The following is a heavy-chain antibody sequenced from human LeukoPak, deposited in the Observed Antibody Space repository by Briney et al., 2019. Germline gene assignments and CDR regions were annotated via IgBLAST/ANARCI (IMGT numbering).Heavy chain of an antibody. J-gene: IGHJ4*02. D-gene: IGHD3-10*01. CDR3: ARDSFRFGELLFFDY. Sequence: ASVTVSYKASGYTFTSYGISWVRQAAGQGLEWMGWISAYNGNTNYAQKLQGRVTMTTDTSTSTAYMELRSLRSDDTAVYYCARDSFRFGELLFFDYWGQGTLVAVSS. V-gene: IGHV1-18*01. CDR2: ISAYNGNT. CDR1: GYTFTSYG.